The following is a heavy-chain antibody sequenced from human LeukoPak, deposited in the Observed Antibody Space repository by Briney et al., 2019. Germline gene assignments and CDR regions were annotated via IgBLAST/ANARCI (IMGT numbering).Heavy chain of an antibody. Sequence: GESLKISCKGSGYSFTSYWIGWVRQMPGKGLEWMGIIYPGDSDTRYSPSFQGQVTISADKSISTAYLQWSSLKASDTAMYCCATSIVGATHAFDIWGQGTMVTVSS. CDR2: IYPGDSDT. CDR1: GYSFTSYW. CDR3: ATSIVGATHAFDI. J-gene: IGHJ3*02. D-gene: IGHD1-26*01. V-gene: IGHV5-51*01.